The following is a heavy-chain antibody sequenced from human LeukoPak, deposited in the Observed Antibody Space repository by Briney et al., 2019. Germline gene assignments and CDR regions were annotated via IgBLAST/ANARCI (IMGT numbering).Heavy chain of an antibody. CDR3: AKDLFGGWTYAFDI. D-gene: IGHD6-19*01. CDR1: GFTFSNYA. CDR2: ISGSDGKT. Sequence: GGSLRLSCAASGFTFSNYAMSWVRQAPGKGLEWVSAISGSDGKTYYADSVKGRFTISRDNSKNTLYLQMNSLRAEDTAVYYCAKDLFGGWTYAFDIWGQGTMVTVSS. V-gene: IGHV3-23*01. J-gene: IGHJ3*02.